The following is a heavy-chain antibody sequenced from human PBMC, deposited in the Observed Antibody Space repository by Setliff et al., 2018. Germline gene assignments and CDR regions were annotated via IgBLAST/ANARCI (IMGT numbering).Heavy chain of an antibody. D-gene: IGHD1-26*01. CDR2: IYTSGST. CDR1: GGSISNYY. Sequence: ASETLSLTCTVSGGSISNYYWSWIRQPAGKGLEWIGRIYTSGSTNYNPALKSRVTMSVDTSKNQFSLKLSSVTAADTAVYYCARKGISALSGAFDMWGQGTMVTVSS. CDR3: ARKGISALSGAFDM. J-gene: IGHJ3*02. V-gene: IGHV4-4*07.